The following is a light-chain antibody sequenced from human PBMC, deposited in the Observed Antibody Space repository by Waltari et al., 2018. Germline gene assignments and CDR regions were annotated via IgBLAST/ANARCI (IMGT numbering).Light chain of an antibody. CDR2: NVS. J-gene: IGKJ4*01. Sequence: DVVLTQSPLSLPVTLGQPASTSCTPSQSLVHRDENTYLAWFHLRQGQSPRRLIFNVSKRESGVPHTICARGADTDFTQKISRDEGKDVGVFYCMQSAHWPLTFGGGTTVEL. CDR1: QSLVHRDENTY. V-gene: IGKV2-30*02. CDR3: MQSAHWPLT.